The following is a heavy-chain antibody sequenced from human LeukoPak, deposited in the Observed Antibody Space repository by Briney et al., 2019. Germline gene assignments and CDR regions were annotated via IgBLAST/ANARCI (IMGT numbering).Heavy chain of an antibody. J-gene: IGHJ4*02. CDR2: IIPIFGTA. Sequence: ASVKVSCKASGGTFSSYAISWVRQAPGQGLEWMGGIIPIFGTANYAQKFQVRVTITADESTSTAYMELSSLRSEDTAVYYCARGVKGSGYEYYFDYWGQGTLVTVSS. CDR3: ARGVKGSGYEYYFDY. CDR1: GGTFSSYA. D-gene: IGHD5-12*01. V-gene: IGHV1-69*13.